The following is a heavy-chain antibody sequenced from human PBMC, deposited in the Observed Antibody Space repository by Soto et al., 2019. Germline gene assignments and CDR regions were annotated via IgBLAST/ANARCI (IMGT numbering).Heavy chain of an antibody. CDR2: IYYSVST. Sequence: SETLSLTCTVSGGSISSGDYYWSWIHHPPGKGLEWIGYIYYSVSTYYNPSLKSRATISVDTSKNHFSLKLRSVTAADTAVYYCARGGASSYHFWSRYHEIDYWVKGTLVTASS. CDR1: GGSISSGDYY. J-gene: IGHJ4*02. CDR3: ARGGASSYHFWSRYHEIDY. V-gene: IGHV4-30-4*01. D-gene: IGHD3-3*01.